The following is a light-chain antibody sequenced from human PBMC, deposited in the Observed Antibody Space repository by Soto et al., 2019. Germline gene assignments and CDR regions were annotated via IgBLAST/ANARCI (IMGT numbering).Light chain of an antibody. CDR2: EVS. J-gene: IGLJ2*01. CDR1: TSDIDGSNS. V-gene: IGLV2-14*01. CDR3: SSYTSSSTL. Sequence: QSALTQPASVSGSPGQSITISCTGTTSDIDGSNSVSWYQQHPGKAPKLMIFEVSNRPSGVSSRFSGSKSGNTASLTISGLQAEDEADYYCSSYTSSSTLFGGGTKLTVL.